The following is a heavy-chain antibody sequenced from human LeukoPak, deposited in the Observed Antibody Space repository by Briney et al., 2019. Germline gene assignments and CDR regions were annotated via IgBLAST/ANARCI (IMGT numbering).Heavy chain of an antibody. D-gene: IGHD4/OR15-4a*01. CDR3: ARDYRGALFDY. CDR1: GFTVSSNY. V-gene: IGHV3-53*01. Sequence: PGGSLRLSCAASGFTVSSNYMSWVRQAPGKGLEWVSVIYSGGSTYYADSVKGRFTISRDNSKNTLYLHMNSLRAEDTAVYYCARDYRGALFDYWGQGTLVTVSS. J-gene: IGHJ4*02. CDR2: IYSGGST.